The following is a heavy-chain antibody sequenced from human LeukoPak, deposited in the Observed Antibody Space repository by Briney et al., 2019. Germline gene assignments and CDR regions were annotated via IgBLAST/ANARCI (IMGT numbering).Heavy chain of an antibody. CDR2: IREDGSEK. CDR3: AREGGGYDSRVYFDY. J-gene: IGHJ4*02. D-gene: IGHD5-12*01. V-gene: IGHV3-7*01. CDR1: GFSLSRYW. Sequence: GGSLRLSCAAAGFSLSRYWMSWVRQAKGKGLECVAKIREDGSEKHYVDSVKGRFIISRDNSKNSLYLQMNSLRAEDTAVYYCAREGGGYDSRVYFDYWGQGTLVTVSS.